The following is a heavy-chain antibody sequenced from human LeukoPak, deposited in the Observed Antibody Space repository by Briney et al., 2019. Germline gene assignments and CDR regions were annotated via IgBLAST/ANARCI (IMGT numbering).Heavy chain of an antibody. CDR2: ISYDGSNK. J-gene: IGHJ4*02. CDR3: ATKAGGTHFDL. V-gene: IGHV3-30*03. Sequence: GGSLRLSCAASGFTFSSYGMHWVRQAPGKGLEWVAVISYDGSNKYYADSVKGRFTISRDNSKNTLYLQMNSLRAEDTAVYYCATKAGGTHFDLWGQGTLVTVTS. D-gene: IGHD2-8*02. CDR1: GFTFSSYG.